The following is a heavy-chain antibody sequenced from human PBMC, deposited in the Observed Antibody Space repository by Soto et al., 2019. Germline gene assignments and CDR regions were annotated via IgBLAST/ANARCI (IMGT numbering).Heavy chain of an antibody. V-gene: IGHV4-4*02. CDR3: ARDHYCSSTSCYRAPTW. Sequence: SETLSLTCAVSGGSISGSNWWSWVRQPPGKGLEWIGEIYHSGSTNYNPSLKSRVTISVDKSKNQFSRKLSSVTAADTAVYYCARDHYCSSTSCYRAPTWWGQGTLVTVSS. J-gene: IGHJ4*02. CDR1: GGSISGSNW. D-gene: IGHD2-2*01. CDR2: IYHSGST.